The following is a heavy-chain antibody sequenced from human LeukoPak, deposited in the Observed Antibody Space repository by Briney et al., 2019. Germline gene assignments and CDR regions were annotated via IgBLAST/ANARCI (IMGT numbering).Heavy chain of an antibody. V-gene: IGHV4-59*11. J-gene: IGHJ4*02. CDR1: GGSISSHY. CDR3: ASGGYSSSWSPFDY. Sequence: SETLSLTCTVSGGSISSHYWSWIRQPPGKGLEWIGYIYYSGSTNYNPSLKSRVTISVDRSKNQFSLKLTSVTAADTAVYYCASGGYSSSWSPFDYWGQGTLVTVSS. CDR2: IYYSGST. D-gene: IGHD6-13*01.